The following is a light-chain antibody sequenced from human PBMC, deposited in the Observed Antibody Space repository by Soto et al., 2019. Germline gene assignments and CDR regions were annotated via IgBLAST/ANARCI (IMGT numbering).Light chain of an antibody. CDR2: EVS. Sequence: QSALTQPASVSGSPGQSITISCTGTSSDVGGYNYVSWYQQHSGKAPKLMIYEVSNRPSGVSNRFSGSKSGNTASLTISGLQAEDEADYYCSSYTSSSPWVFGGGTQLTVL. V-gene: IGLV2-14*01. J-gene: IGLJ3*02. CDR1: SSDVGGYNY. CDR3: SSYTSSSPWV.